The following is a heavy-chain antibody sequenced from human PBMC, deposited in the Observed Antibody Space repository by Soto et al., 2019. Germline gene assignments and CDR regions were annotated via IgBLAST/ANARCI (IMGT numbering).Heavy chain of an antibody. V-gene: IGHV4-59*01. CDR1: PGSISSYY. D-gene: IGHD3-22*01. CDR3: GRDDSSGWYFDY. CDR2: IYYSWST. Sequence: SQTLSLTCTVSPGSISSYYRSWNFPPPGKRLEWIGYIYYSWSTNYNPSLKSRVTISVDTSKNQFSLNLSSLTAADTAVYCCGRDDSSGWYFDYWGQGTLVTV. J-gene: IGHJ4*01.